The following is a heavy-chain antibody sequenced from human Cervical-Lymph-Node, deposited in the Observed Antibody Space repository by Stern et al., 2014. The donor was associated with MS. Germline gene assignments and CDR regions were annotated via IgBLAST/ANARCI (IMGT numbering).Heavy chain of an antibody. CDR1: GFRFRNFD. J-gene: IGHJ4*02. CDR3: ASQYQVLYFDS. Sequence: QVQLVESGGGVVQPGRSLRLSCAASGFRFRNFDIHWVRQAPGKGLEWVAVIAFNESYKHYADSVKRRFTVSRDVSENTLYLQMNSLRGEDTAVYYCASQYQVLYFDSWGQGTLVTVSS. D-gene: IGHD2-2*01. CDR2: IAFNESYK. V-gene: IGHV3-30*03.